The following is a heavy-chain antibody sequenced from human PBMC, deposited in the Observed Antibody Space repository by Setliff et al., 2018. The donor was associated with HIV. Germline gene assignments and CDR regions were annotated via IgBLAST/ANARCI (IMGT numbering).Heavy chain of an antibody. J-gene: IGHJ4*02. CDR1: GDDINRDF. Sequence: NPSETLSLTCSVSGDDINRDFWTWMRQPPGKGLEWIGYVQYVGPANYNPSLQSRPTLSIDTSKNQFSLKLISVTAADTAVYYCARGEPPASGSGLLYWGQGMLVTVSS. CDR3: ARGEPPASGSGLLY. V-gene: IGHV4-59*01. CDR2: VQYVGPA. D-gene: IGHD1-26*01.